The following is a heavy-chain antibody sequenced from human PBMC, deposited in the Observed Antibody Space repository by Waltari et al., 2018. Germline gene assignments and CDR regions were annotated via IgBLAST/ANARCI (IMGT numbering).Heavy chain of an antibody. Sequence: QVQLVQSGAEVKKPGSSVKVSCKASGGTFSSYAISWVRQAPGQGLEWMGMLIPIFGTANNAQKLQGIVTITAEKSTSAAYMGLSSLGAEDTAVYYCARESLGYCSSTSCNHFDYWGQGTLVTVSS. J-gene: IGHJ4*02. CDR3: ARESLGYCSSTSCNHFDY. V-gene: IGHV1-69*13. D-gene: IGHD2-2*01. CDR1: GGTFSSYA. CDR2: LIPIFGTA.